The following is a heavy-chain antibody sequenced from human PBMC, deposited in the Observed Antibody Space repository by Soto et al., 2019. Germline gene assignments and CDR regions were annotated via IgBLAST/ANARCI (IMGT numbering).Heavy chain of an antibody. CDR2: IKQDGTEK. Sequence: PGESLRLSCAASGFSFSTNWMCWVRQAPGKGLEWVANIKQDGTEKYYVDSVKGRLTISRDNAKNSLYLQMNSLRAEDTAVYYGWVHCDGSSAYAYWGPGT. CDR3: WVHCDGSSAYAY. V-gene: IGHV3-7*03. D-gene: IGHD3-22*01. J-gene: IGHJ4*02. CDR1: GFSFSTNW.